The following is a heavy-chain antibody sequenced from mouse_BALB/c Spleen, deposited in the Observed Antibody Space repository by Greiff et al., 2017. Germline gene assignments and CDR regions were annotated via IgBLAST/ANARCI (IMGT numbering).Heavy chain of an antibody. V-gene: IGHV5-12-1*01. CDR2: ISSGGGST. Sequence: EVKLVESGGGLVKPGGSLKLSCAASGFAFSSYDMSWVRQTPEKRLEWVAYISSGGGSTYYPDTVKGRFTISRDNAKNTLYLQMSSLKSEDTAMYYCARRRGAMDYWGQGTSVTVSS. CDR1: GFAFSSYD. CDR3: ARRRGAMDY. J-gene: IGHJ4*01.